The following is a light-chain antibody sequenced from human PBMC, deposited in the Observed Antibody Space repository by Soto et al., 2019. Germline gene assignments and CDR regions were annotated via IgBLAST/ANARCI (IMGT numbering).Light chain of an antibody. CDR1: QDISND. CDR2: AAS. CDR3: LPHNSYPELT. Sequence: DIQMTQSPSAMSASVGERVTITCRASQDISNDLAWFQQKPGKVPKRLIYAASSLQSGVPSRFSGSGSGTEFTLTITSLQPADFATYYCLPHNSYPELTFGGGTKVEIK. J-gene: IGKJ4*01. V-gene: IGKV1-17*03.